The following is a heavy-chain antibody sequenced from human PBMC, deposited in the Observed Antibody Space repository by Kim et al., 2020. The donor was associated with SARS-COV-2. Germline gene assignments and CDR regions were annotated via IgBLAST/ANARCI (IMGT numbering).Heavy chain of an antibody. CDR3: ARVLNSGSYLRAFDI. J-gene: IGHJ3*02. CDR1: GFTFSSNW. CDR2: INSDGGST. V-gene: IGHV3-74*01. Sequence: GSLRLSCAASGFTFSSNWMHWVRQAPGKGLVWVSRINSDGGSTNYADSVKGRFAISRDNAKNTLYLEMNSLRAEDTAVYYCARVLNSGSYLRAFDIWGQGTMVTVSS. D-gene: IGHD1-26*01.